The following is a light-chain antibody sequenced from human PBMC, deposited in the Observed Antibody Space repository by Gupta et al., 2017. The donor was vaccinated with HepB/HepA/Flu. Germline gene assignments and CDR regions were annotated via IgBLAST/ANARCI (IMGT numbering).Light chain of an antibody. J-gene: IGKJ1*01. CDR3: HQTHSFPWT. V-gene: IGKV1-12*02. CDR1: QGISNY. CDR2: AAS. Sequence: DIQLTQSPSSVSASVGDRVTITCRASQGISNYLAWYQQKPGTAPRRLVDAASSLESGVPSRFSGSGFGTEFTLTVSRPHSEDFATYDCHQTHSFPWTFGQGTKVEVK.